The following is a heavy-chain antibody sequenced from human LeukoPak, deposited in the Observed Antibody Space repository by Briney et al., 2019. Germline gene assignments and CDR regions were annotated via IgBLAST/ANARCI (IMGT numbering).Heavy chain of an antibody. CDR2: ISSSSSTI. CDR3: ARESGVTDYYYYGMDV. CDR1: GFTFSSFS. V-gene: IGHV3-48*04. D-gene: IGHD5-18*01. J-gene: IGHJ6*02. Sequence: GGSLRLSCAASGFTFSSFSMNWVRQAPGKGLEWVSYISSSSSTIYYADSVKGRFTISRDNAKNSLYLQMNSLRAEDTAVYYCARESGVTDYYYYGMDVWGQGTTVTVSS.